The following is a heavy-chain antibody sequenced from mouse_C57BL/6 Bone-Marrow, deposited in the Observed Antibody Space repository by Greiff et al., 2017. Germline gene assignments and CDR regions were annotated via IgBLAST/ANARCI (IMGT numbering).Heavy chain of an antibody. Sequence: QVQLQQPGAELVKPGASVKLSCKASGYTFTSYWMQWVKQRPGQGLEWLGEIDPSDSYTNYNQKFKGKATLTVDTSSSTAYMQLSSLTSEDSAVYYCARRWDMDYWGQGTSVTVSS. J-gene: IGHJ4*01. V-gene: IGHV1-50*01. CDR1: GYTFTSYW. CDR2: IDPSDSYT. CDR3: ARRWDMDY. D-gene: IGHD1-1*02.